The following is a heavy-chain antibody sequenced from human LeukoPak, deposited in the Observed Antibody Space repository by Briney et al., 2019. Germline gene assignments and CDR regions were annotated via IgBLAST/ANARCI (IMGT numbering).Heavy chain of an antibody. V-gene: IGHV1-46*01. CDR2: INPSGGST. J-gene: IGHJ6*03. Sequence: ALVKVSCKASGYTFTSYYMHWVRQAPGQGLEWMGIINPSGGSTSYAQKFQGRVTMTRDTSTSTVYMELSSLRSEDTAVYYCARGLAHCGSGSYYNFNYYYYYYMDVWGKGTTVTISS. CDR3: ARGLAHCGSGSYYNFNYYYYYYMDV. CDR1: GYTFTSYY. D-gene: IGHD3-10*01.